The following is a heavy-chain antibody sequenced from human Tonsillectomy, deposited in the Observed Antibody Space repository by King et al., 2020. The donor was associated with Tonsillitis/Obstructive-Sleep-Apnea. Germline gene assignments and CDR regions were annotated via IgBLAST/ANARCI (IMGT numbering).Heavy chain of an antibody. CDR3: ASLSHYDSSGYYDY. Sequence: VQLQESGPGLVKPSGTLSLICAVSGGSISSSNWWSWVRQPPGKGLEWIGEIYHSGGTNYNPSLKSRVTISVDKSKNEFSLKLSSVTAADTAVYYCASLSHYDSSGYYDYWGQGTLVTVSS. D-gene: IGHD3-22*01. J-gene: IGHJ4*02. CDR1: GGSISSSNW. CDR2: IYHSGGT. V-gene: IGHV4-4*02.